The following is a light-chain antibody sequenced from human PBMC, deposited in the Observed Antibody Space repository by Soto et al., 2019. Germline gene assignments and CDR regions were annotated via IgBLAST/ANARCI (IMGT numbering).Light chain of an antibody. CDR3: QQYGSSPLT. CDR1: QSVSSSY. Sequence: EIVLTQSPGTLSLSPGERATLSCRASQSVSSSYLAWYQQKPGQAPRLLIYGASSRATGIQDRFSVSGSGTHFTLTISRLEPEDFAVYYCQQYGSSPLTFGGGTKVEIK. V-gene: IGKV3-20*01. CDR2: GAS. J-gene: IGKJ4*01.